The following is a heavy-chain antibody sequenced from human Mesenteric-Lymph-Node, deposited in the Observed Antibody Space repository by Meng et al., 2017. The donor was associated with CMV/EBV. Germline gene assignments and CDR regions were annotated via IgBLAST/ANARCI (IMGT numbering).Heavy chain of an antibody. CDR1: GFTFSNFW. V-gene: IGHV3-7*01. D-gene: IGHD2-15*01. J-gene: IGHJ4*02. CDR3: ARSLGYCSGGSCFPYDC. Sequence: GESLKISCAASGFTFSNFWMSWVRQAPGKGLEWVANIKQDESEKYYVDSVKGRFTISRDNAKNSLYLQMNSLRAEDTAVYYCARSLGYCSGGSCFPYDCWGRGTLVTVSS. CDR2: IKQDESEK.